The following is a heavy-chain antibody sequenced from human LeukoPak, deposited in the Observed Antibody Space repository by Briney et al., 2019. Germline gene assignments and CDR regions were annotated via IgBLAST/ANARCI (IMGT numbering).Heavy chain of an antibody. Sequence: ASVKVSCKASGYTFTGYYMHWVRQAPGQGLEWMGRINPNSGGTNYAQKFQGRATMTRDTSISTAYMELSRLRPDDTAIYYCARGRGGGSLDYWGQGTLVTVSS. V-gene: IGHV1-2*06. CDR3: ARGRGGGSLDY. CDR2: INPNSGGT. J-gene: IGHJ4*02. D-gene: IGHD2-15*01. CDR1: GYTFTGYY.